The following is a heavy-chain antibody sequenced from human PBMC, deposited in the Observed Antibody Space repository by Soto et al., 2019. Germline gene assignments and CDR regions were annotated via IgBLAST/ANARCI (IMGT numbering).Heavy chain of an antibody. CDR1: GFTFSSYS. D-gene: IGHD3-10*01. Sequence: GGSLRLSCAASGFTFSSYSMNWVRQAPGKGLEWVSSISSSSSYIYYADSVKGRFTISRDNAKNSLYLQMNSLRAEDTAVYYCARVRRYPYYYVSGATYYYYYGLDVWAQGTTVTVS. CDR2: ISSSSSYI. CDR3: ARVRRYPYYYVSGATYYYYYGLDV. V-gene: IGHV3-21*01. J-gene: IGHJ6*02.